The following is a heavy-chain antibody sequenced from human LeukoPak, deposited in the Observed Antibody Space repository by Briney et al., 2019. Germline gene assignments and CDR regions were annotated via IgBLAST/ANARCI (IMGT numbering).Heavy chain of an antibody. CDR1: GGSISSYY. J-gene: IGHJ2*01. Sequence: PSETLSLTCTVSGGSISSYYWSWIRQPSGKGLEWIGYIYYSGSTNYNPSLKSRVTISVDTSKNQFSLKVSSVTAADTAMYYCATCIGGSCSYWYFDLWGRGTLVIVSS. V-gene: IGHV4-59*01. D-gene: IGHD2-15*01. CDR2: IYYSGST. CDR3: ATCIGGSCSYWYFDL.